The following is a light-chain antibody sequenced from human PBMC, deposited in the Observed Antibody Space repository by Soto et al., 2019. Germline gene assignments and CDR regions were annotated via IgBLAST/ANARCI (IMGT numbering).Light chain of an antibody. J-gene: IGLJ2*01. CDR1: NSNIGAGYD. Sequence: QSVLTQPPSVSGAPGQRVTISCTGSNSNIGAGYDVHWYQQLPGTAPKLLIYGNNNRPSGVPDRFSGSKSGTSASLVITGLQAEDEADSYCQSYDSSLSGVVFGGGTKLTVL. CDR3: QSYDSSLSGVV. V-gene: IGLV1-40*01. CDR2: GNN.